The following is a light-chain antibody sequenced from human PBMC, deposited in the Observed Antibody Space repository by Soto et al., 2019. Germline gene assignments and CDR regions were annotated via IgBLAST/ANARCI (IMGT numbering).Light chain of an antibody. CDR1: QSVSSSY. CDR2: GAS. J-gene: IGKJ4*01. CDR3: QQYDSSPLT. V-gene: IGKV3-20*01. Sequence: EIVLTQSPGTLSLSPGERATLSCRASQSVSSSYLAWYQQKPGQAPRLLIYGASSRATGIPDRFSGSGSGTDFTLTISRLEPEDFEVYYCQQYDSSPLTFGGGTKVEIK.